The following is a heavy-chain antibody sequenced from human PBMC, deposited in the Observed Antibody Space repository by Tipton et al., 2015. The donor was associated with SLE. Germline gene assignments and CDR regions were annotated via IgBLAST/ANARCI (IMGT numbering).Heavy chain of an antibody. CDR3: ARGAYFYYDMDV. D-gene: IGHD3-16*01. J-gene: IGHJ6*02. CDR2: MYDSGST. Sequence: TLSLTCTVSGGSIRGYYWSWIRQPPGKGLEWIGYMYDSGSTTYNPSLKSRVTISVDASKNQFSLNLSSVTAADTAVYYCARGAYFYYDMDVWGQGTTVIVSS. CDR1: GGSIRGYY. V-gene: IGHV4-59*13.